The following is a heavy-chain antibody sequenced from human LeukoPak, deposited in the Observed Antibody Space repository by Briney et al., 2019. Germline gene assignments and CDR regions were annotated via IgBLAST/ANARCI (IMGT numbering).Heavy chain of an antibody. CDR3: ARADIAAAGANWFDP. CDR2: ISGSGGTT. D-gene: IGHD6-13*01. J-gene: IGHJ5*02. V-gene: IGHV3-23*01. CDR1: GFTFSSYA. Sequence: HPGGSLRLSCAASGFTFSSYAMSWVRQAPGEGLEWVSGISGSGGTTYHADSVKGRFTISRDNSKNTLYLQMNSLRAEDTAVYYCARADIAAAGANWFDPWGQGTLVTVSS.